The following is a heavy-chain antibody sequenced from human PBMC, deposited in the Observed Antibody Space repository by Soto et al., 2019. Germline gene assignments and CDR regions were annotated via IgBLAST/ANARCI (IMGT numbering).Heavy chain of an antibody. V-gene: IGHV3-21*01. D-gene: IGHD6-13*01. CDR3: ARDQSSSGYRKNYYGRDV. CDR2: ISSSSSYI. J-gene: IGHJ6*02. Sequence: EVQLVESGGGLVKPGGSLRLSCAASGFTFSSYSMNWVRQAPGKGLEWVSSISSSSSYIYYADSVKGRFTISRDNAKNSLYLQMNSLRAEDTALYYCARDQSSSGYRKNYYGRDVWGQGTTVTVSS. CDR1: GFTFSSYS.